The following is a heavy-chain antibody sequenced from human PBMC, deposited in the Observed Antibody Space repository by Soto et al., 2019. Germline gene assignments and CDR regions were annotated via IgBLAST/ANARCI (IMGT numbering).Heavy chain of an antibody. J-gene: IGHJ4*02. CDR3: ARLGTPDYIMRGNFDS. CDR1: GEYISNGYY. CDR2: IFHSGTT. D-gene: IGHD4-4*01. Sequence: SETLSLTCAVSGEYISNGYYWAWIRQPPGKWLEWIGSIFHSGTTYYNPSIKSRVTIAVDTSKNQFSLKLSSVTAADSAVYYCARLGTPDYIMRGNFDSWGQGTLVTVSS. V-gene: IGHV4-38-2*01.